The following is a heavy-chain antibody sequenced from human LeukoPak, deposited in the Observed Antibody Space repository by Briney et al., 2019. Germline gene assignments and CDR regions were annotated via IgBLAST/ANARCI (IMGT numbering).Heavy chain of an antibody. CDR1: GGSISRDY. Sequence: PSETLSLTCTVSGGSISRDYWSWIRQPAGKGLEWIGRIYTSGSTNYNPSLKSRVTMSVDTSKNQFSLKLSSVTAADTAVYYCARETSYCGGDCSYYFDYWGQGTLVTVSS. CDR3: ARETSYCGGDCSYYFDY. J-gene: IGHJ4*02. D-gene: IGHD2-21*01. V-gene: IGHV4-4*07. CDR2: IYTSGST.